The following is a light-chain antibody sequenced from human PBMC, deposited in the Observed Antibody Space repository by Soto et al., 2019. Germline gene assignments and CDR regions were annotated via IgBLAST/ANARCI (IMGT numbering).Light chain of an antibody. J-gene: IGLJ2*01. V-gene: IGLV2-8*01. CDR3: SSYAGGNNLV. Sequence: QSALTQPPSASGSPGQSVTISCTGTSSDVGGYNFVSWYQQHPGKAPKLMIYEVSKRPSGVPDRFSGSKSGNTASLTVSGLQAEDEADYYCSSYAGGNNLVFGGGTQLAVL. CDR1: SSDVGGYNF. CDR2: EVS.